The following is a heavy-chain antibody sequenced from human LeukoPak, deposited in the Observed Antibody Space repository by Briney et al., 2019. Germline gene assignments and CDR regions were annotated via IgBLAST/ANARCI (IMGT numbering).Heavy chain of an antibody. Sequence: SVKVSCKASGGTFSRYAISWVGQAPGQGLEWMGGSIPIFGTAKYAQKFQGRVTITADESTSTAYMGLSSLRSEDTAVYYCARGFRSYDSSGYPRVDFDYWGEGTLVTVSS. D-gene: IGHD3-22*01. CDR3: ARGFRSYDSSGYPRVDFDY. J-gene: IGHJ4*02. CDR1: GGTFSRYA. V-gene: IGHV1-69*13. CDR2: SIPIFGTA.